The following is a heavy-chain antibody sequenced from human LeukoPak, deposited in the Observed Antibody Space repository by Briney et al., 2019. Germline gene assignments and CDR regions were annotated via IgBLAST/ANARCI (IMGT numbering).Heavy chain of an antibody. CDR3: ARDLYNYDYSAY. Sequence: GGSLRLSCAASGFTFSSYAMHWVRQAPGKGLEWVAVISYDGSNKYYADSVKGRFTISRDNAKNSVFLQMNSLRAEDTAVYYCARDLYNYDYSAYWGQGTLVTVSS. D-gene: IGHD5-18*01. CDR2: ISYDGSNK. J-gene: IGHJ4*02. CDR1: GFTFSSYA. V-gene: IGHV3-30*04.